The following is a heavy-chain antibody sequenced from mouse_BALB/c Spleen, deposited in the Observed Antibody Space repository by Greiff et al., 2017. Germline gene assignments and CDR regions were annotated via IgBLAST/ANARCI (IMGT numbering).Heavy chain of an antibody. Sequence: EVKLMESGGGLVKPGGSLKLSCAASGFTFSDYYMYWVRQTPEKRLEWVATISDGGSYTYYPDSVKGRFTISRDNAKNNLYLQMSSLKSEDTAMYYCARDGDDGYAMDYWGQGTSVTVSS. D-gene: IGHD2-3*01. V-gene: IGHV5-4*02. CDR2: ISDGGSYT. J-gene: IGHJ4*01. CDR1: GFTFSDYY. CDR3: ARDGDDGYAMDY.